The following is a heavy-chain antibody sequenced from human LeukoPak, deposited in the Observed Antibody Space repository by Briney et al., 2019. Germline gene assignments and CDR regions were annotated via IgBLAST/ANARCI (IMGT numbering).Heavy chain of an antibody. CDR3: ARTPKYCSGGSCYRFDY. CDR1: GFTFSRYS. J-gene: IGHJ4*02. V-gene: IGHV3-21*04. CDR2: ISISSNYK. Sequence: PGGSLRLSCAASGFTFSRYSMNWVRQAPGKGLEWVSSISISSNYKYYPDSLKGRFTISRDNAKNSLYLQMNSLRAEDTAVYYCARTPKYCSGGSCYRFDYWGQGTLVTVSS. D-gene: IGHD2-15*01.